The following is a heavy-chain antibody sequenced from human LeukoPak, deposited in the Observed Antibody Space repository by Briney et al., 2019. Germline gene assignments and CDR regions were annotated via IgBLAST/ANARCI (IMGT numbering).Heavy chain of an antibody. CDR3: ARDGAAAAPEIYNYYYLDV. V-gene: IGHV3-33*01. J-gene: IGHJ6*03. CDR1: GFSFSSYD. CDR2: MWYDGSNK. D-gene: IGHD6-13*01. Sequence: PGSSLRLSCAASGFSFSSYDMHWVRQAPGKGLEWVAEMWYDGSNKYYADSVKGRFIISRDNSKNTLYLQINSLSAEDTAVYYCARDGAAAAPEIYNYYYLDVWGKGTTVTVSS.